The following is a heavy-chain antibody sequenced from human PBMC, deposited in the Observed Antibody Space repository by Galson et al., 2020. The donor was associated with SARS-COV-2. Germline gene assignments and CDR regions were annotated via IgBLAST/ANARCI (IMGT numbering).Heavy chain of an antibody. CDR3: ASLITMVRGVINS. CDR2: ISYDGSNK. J-gene: IGHJ4*02. CDR1: GFTFSSYA. Sequence: GESLKISCAASGFTFSSYAMHWVRQAPGKGLAWVAVISYDGSNKYYADSVKGRFTISRDNSKNTLYLQMNSLRAEDTAVYYCASLITMVRGVINSWGQGTLVTVSS. V-gene: IGHV3-30*04. D-gene: IGHD3-10*01.